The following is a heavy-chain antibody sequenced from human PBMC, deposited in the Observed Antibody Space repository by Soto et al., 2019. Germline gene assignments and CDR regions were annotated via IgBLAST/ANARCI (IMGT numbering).Heavy chain of an antibody. J-gene: IGHJ4*02. CDR3: ARDPSTGYADY. CDR1: GFTFNNHA. CDR2: ISKRGDNT. Sequence: QPGGSLRLSGAASGFTFNNHALNWVRQAPGKGLEWVSTISKRGDNTHYSESVKGRFTISRDNYKNTLYLQMNSLRAEDTALYQCARDPSTGYADYWGQVTLVTVSS. V-gene: IGHV3-23*01. D-gene: IGHD3-9*01.